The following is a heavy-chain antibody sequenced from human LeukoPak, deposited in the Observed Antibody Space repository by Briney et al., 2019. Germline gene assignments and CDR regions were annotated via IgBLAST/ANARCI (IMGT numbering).Heavy chain of an antibody. V-gene: IGHV1-8*01. CDR3: ARELRRDDC. Sequence: GASVKVSCKASGYTFTSYDINWVRQATGQGLEWMGYMNPNSGDTGYAQKFQGRVTMTWDTSISTAYMELSSLRSEDTAVYYCARELRRDDCWGQGTLVTVSS. D-gene: IGHD2-21*01. CDR2: MNPNSGDT. CDR1: GYTFTSYD. J-gene: IGHJ4*02.